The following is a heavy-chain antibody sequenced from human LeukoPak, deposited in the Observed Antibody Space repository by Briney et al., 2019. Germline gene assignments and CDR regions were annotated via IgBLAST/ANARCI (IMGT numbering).Heavy chain of an antibody. CDR2: IYSGGST. V-gene: IGHV3-66*01. Sequence: GGSLRLSCAASGFTVSSNYMSWVRQAPGKGLEWVSVIYSGGSTYYADSAKGRFTISRDNSKNTLYLQMNSLRAEDTAVYYCASTFYGDSPPYWGQGTLVTVSS. J-gene: IGHJ4*02. CDR3: ASTFYGDSPPY. D-gene: IGHD4-17*01. CDR1: GFTVSSNY.